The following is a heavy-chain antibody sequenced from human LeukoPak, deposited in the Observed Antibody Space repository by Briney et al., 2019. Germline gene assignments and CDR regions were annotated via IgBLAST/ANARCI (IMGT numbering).Heavy chain of an antibody. V-gene: IGHV4-39*01. J-gene: IGHJ4*02. CDR2: IYYSKNT. D-gene: IGHD5-12*01. CDR3: ARQVDIVTTRGRDFDY. CDR1: GGSMSSSNSY. Sequence: TSETLSLTCTVSGGSMSSSNSYWGRIRQPPGKGLEWIGSIYYSKNTYYNPSLKSRVTISADTSKNQFSLTLGSVTAADTAVYYCARQVDIVTTRGRDFDYWGEGTLVTVSS.